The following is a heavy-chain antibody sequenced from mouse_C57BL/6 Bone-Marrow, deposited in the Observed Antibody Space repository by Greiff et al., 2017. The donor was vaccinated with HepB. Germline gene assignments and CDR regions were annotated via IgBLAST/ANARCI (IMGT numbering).Heavy chain of an antibody. Sequence: QVQLQQPGAELVRPGTSVKLSCKASGYTFTSYWMHWVKQRPGQGLEWIGVIDPSDSYTNYNQKFKGKATLTVDTSSSTAYMQLSSLTSEDSAVYYCVYDYVWYFDVWGTGTTVTVSS. J-gene: IGHJ1*03. CDR1: GYTFTSYW. CDR3: VYDYVWYFDV. V-gene: IGHV1-59*01. D-gene: IGHD2-4*01. CDR2: IDPSDSYT.